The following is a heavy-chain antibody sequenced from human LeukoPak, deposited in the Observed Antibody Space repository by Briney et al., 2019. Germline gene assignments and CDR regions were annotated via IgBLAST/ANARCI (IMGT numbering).Heavy chain of an antibody. CDR2: INHSGST. Sequence: SETLSLTCAVYGGSFSGYYWSWIRQPPGKGLEWIGEINHSGSTNYNPFLKSRVTISVGTSKNQFSLKLSSVTAADTAVYYCARTGYCSSTSCYIFRRGNAFDIWGQGTMVTVSS. D-gene: IGHD2-2*02. CDR3: ARTGYCSSTSCYIFRRGNAFDI. J-gene: IGHJ3*02. CDR1: GGSFSGYY. V-gene: IGHV4-34*01.